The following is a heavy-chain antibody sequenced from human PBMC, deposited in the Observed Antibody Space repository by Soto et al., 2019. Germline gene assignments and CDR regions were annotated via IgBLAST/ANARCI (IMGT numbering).Heavy chain of an antibody. CDR3: ARVYRPYGSGSYYNT. D-gene: IGHD3-10*01. J-gene: IGHJ5*02. V-gene: IGHV1-69*13. Sequence: SVKVSCKASGGIFSSYAISWVRQAPGQGLEWMGGIIPIFGTANYAQKFQGRVTITADESTSTAYMELSSLRSGDTAVYYCARVYRPYGSGSYYNTWGQGTLVTVSS. CDR2: IIPIFGTA. CDR1: GGIFSSYA.